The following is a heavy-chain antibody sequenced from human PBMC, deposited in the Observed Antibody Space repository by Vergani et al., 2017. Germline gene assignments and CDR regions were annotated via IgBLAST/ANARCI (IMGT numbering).Heavy chain of an antibody. CDR2: ISSESSVI. Sequence: EVQLMESGGGLIEPGGSLRLSCEASGFTLRSHIMNWVRQAPGKGLEWVSSISSESSVIYYAESVRGRFTISRDNAKNSLFLQMSSLRAEDTAVYYCARDRGYYALDVWGQGTPVTVSS. J-gene: IGHJ6*02. V-gene: IGHV3-21*02. CDR3: ARDRGYYALDV. CDR1: GFTLRSHI.